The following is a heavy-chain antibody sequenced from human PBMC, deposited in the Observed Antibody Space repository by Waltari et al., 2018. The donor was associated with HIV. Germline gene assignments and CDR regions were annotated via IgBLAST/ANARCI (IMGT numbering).Heavy chain of an antibody. CDR1: GFSFSISA. D-gene: IGHD3-10*01. V-gene: IGHV3-33*04. Sequence: QVQLVESGGGVVQPGRSLRLSCAASGFSFSISAMHWVRQAPGKGLEWVAVIWSESTNKYYVDSVKGRFTVSRDNSENKVYLQMNSLRADDTAVYYCARGRGRAFDIWGQGTMVIVSS. CDR2: IWSESTNK. J-gene: IGHJ3*02. CDR3: ARGRGRAFDI.